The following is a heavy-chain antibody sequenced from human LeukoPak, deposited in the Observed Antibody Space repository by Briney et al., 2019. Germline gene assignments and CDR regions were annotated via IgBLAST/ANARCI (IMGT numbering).Heavy chain of an antibody. Sequence: ASVKVSCKASGGTFSSYAISWVRQAPGQGLEWMGGIIPIFGTANYAQKFQGRVTITADESTSTAYMERSSLRSEDTAVYYCARDVGVPGITIFGVVPNHIPMDVWGQGTTVTVSS. CDR3: ARDVGVPGITIFGVVPNHIPMDV. CDR2: IIPIFGTA. J-gene: IGHJ6*02. D-gene: IGHD3-3*01. V-gene: IGHV1-69*13. CDR1: GGTFSSYA.